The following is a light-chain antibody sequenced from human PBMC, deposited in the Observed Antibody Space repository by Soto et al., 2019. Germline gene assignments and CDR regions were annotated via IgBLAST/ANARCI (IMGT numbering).Light chain of an antibody. CDR3: QQRSDWPPSLT. Sequence: EIVLTQSPATLSLSPGERATLSCRASQSVSSSLAWYQHKPGQAPRLLIYATSHRATDIPTRFSGSGSETDFTLTISSLEPEDFAVYYCQQRSDWPPSLTFGGGTKVELK. CDR1: QSVSSS. CDR2: ATS. V-gene: IGKV3-11*01. J-gene: IGKJ4*01.